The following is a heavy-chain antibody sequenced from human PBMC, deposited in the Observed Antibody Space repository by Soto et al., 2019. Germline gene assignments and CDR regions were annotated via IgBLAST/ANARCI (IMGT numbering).Heavy chain of an antibody. CDR1: GGTFSKYA. Sequence: GASMKVCCKASGGTFSKYAISWVRQAPGQGLEWMGGIIPMFGVAKYTQKFQGRVTITADESTNTAYMELSSLKSDDTAVYYCARDDFWSGYYWFDPWGQGTLVTVSS. V-gene: IGHV1-69*13. CDR2: IIPMFGVA. J-gene: IGHJ5*02. D-gene: IGHD3-3*01. CDR3: ARDDFWSGYYWFDP.